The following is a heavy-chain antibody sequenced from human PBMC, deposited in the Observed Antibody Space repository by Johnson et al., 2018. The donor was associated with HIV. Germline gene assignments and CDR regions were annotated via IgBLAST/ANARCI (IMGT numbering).Heavy chain of an antibody. CDR3: AKNGATVDAFDI. CDR2: ISYDGSNK. V-gene: IGHV3-30*18. J-gene: IGHJ3*02. D-gene: IGHD2-8*01. Sequence: QVQLVESGGGVVQPGRSMRLSCAASGFTFSSYDLHWVRQAPGKGLEWVAVISYDGSNKYYADSVKGRFTISRDNSKNTLYLQMNSLRAEDTAVYYCAKNGATVDAFDIWGQGTMVTVSS. CDR1: GFTFSSYD.